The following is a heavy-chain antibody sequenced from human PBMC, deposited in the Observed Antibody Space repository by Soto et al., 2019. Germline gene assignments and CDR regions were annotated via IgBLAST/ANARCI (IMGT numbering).Heavy chain of an antibody. J-gene: IGHJ6*03. D-gene: IGHD2-15*01. CDR1: GFTVSSKY. V-gene: IGHV3-66*01. CDR3: ARDDVVCDGGGCYGVPMDV. Sequence: EVQLVESGGGLVQPGGSLRLSCAASGFTVSSKYMSWVRQAPGKGLEWVSLIQSGGTTYYADSVKGRFTISRDSSENTLHLQMDSLRAEDTAVYYCARDDVVCDGGGCYGVPMDVWGKGTTFTVSS. CDR2: IQSGGTT.